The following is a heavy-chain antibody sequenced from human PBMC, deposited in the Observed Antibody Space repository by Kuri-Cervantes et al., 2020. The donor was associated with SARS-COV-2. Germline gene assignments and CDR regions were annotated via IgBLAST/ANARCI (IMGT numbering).Heavy chain of an antibody. Sequence: GESLKIFCAASGFTFSNYWMHWVRQAPGKGLVWVSRTNTDGSSTSYADSVKGRFTISRDNAKNTLYLQMNSLRAEDTAVYYCARDRYDFWSGLGYYYYGMDVWGQGTTVTVSS. J-gene: IGHJ6*02. D-gene: IGHD3-3*01. CDR1: GFTFSNYW. CDR3: ARDRYDFWSGLGYYYYGMDV. V-gene: IGHV3-74*01. CDR2: TNTDGSST.